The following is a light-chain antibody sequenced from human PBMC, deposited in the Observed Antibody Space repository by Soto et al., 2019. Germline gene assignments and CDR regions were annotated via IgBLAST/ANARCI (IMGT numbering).Light chain of an antibody. J-gene: IGKJ1*01. V-gene: IGKV1-5*01. Sequence: DIQGTQSPPTLSASVGDRVTITCRASQTISTWMAWYQQKPGKAPKLLVYDASTLQSGVASRFSGSGSGTEFTLIISGLQPDDSATYYCQQYTNTNNPWMFGQGTKVEI. CDR1: QTISTW. CDR3: QQYTNTNNPWM. CDR2: DAS.